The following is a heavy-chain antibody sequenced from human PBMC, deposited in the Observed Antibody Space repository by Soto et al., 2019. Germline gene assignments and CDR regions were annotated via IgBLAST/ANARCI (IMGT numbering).Heavy chain of an antibody. D-gene: IGHD3-9*01. J-gene: IGHJ2*01. CDR2: INDRGSI. V-gene: IGHV4-34*01. CDR3: ARESHDILTGPPWVWYFDL. CDR1: GGSFSGYY. Sequence: QVQLQQWGAGPLRPLETLSLTCGVSGGSFSGYYWAWIRQSPGKGLEWIGEINDRGSINYNPSLKSGVSISVDRSKNHYSLNLRSVTAADTAVYYCARESHDILTGPPWVWYFDLWGRGTLVTVSS.